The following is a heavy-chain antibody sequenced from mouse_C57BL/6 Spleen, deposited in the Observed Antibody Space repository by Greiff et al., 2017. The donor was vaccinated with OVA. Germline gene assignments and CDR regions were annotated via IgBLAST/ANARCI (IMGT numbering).Heavy chain of an antibody. CDR1: GYTFTSYW. Sequence: QVQLQQPGAELVKPGASVKLSCKASGYTFTSYWMHWVKQRPGQGLEWIGMIHPNSGSTNYNEKFKSKATLTVDKSSSTAYMQLSSLTSEDSAVYYCARNQDITTVVATRYFDVWGTGTTVTVSS. V-gene: IGHV1-64*01. D-gene: IGHD1-1*01. CDR3: ARNQDITTVVATRYFDV. CDR2: IHPNSGST. J-gene: IGHJ1*03.